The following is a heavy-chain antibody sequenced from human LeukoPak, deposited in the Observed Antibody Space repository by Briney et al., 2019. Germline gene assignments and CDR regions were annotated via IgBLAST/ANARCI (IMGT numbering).Heavy chain of an antibody. J-gene: IGHJ4*02. CDR1: GYTFTGYN. CDR2: INPNSGGT. V-gene: IGHV1-2*06. D-gene: IGHD6-13*01. CDR3: ARDHLAAAGSGG. Sequence: ASVKVSCKASGYTFTGYNIHWVRQAPGQGLEWTGRINPNSGGTNYAQKFQGRVTMTRDTSINTAHMEVSRLRSDDTAVYYCARDHLAAAGSGGWGQGTLVTVFS.